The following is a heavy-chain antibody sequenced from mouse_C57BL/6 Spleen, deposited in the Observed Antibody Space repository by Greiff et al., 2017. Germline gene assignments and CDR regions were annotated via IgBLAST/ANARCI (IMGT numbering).Heavy chain of an antibody. CDR1: GYTFTDYY. Sequence: QLQLQQSGAELVRPGASVKLSCKASGYTFTDYYINWVKQRPGQGLEWIARIYPGSGNTYYNEKFKGKATLTAEKSSSTAYMQLSSLTSEDSAVYFWARPTRDDAMDYWGQGTSGTVSS. V-gene: IGHV1-76*01. CDR3: ARPTRDDAMDY. J-gene: IGHJ4*01. D-gene: IGHD3-3*01. CDR2: IYPGSGNT.